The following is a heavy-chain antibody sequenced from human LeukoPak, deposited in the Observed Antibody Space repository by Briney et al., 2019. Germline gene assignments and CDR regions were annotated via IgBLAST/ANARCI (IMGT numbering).Heavy chain of an antibody. CDR3: ARDRESYYDSSGYGY. Sequence: VASVKVSRKASGYTFTSYGICWVRQAPGQGLEWMGWISAYNGNTNYAQKLQGRVTMTTDTSTSTAYMELRSLRSDDTAVYYCARDRESYYDSSGYGYWGQGTLVTVSS. J-gene: IGHJ4*02. V-gene: IGHV1-18*01. D-gene: IGHD3-22*01. CDR1: GYTFTSYG. CDR2: ISAYNGNT.